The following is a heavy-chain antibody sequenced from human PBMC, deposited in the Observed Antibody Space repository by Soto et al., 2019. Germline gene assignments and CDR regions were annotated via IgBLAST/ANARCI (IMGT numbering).Heavy chain of an antibody. D-gene: IGHD2-2*01. V-gene: IGHV4-4*07. CDR3: AREPPQNASSFYGLDV. CDR1: GGSINTYY. Sequence: SETLSLTCTVTGGSINTYYWSWIRQSAGKGLEWIGGVYTPGNTNYNPSLKSRLTISVDTSKNQFSLRLRSVTAADTAVYYCAREPPQNASSFYGLDVRGQGTTVTVSS. J-gene: IGHJ6*02. CDR2: VYTPGNT.